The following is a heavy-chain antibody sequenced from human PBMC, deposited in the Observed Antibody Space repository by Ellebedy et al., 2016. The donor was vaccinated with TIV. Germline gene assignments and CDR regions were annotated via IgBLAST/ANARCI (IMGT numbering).Heavy chain of an antibody. D-gene: IGHD2-2*01. CDR1: GYTFTSYG. J-gene: IGHJ4*02. CDR3: ARTIQDTVLVPTAKPCDY. Sequence: AASVKVSCKASGYTFTSYGNSWVRQAPGQGLEWMAWISAYNGNAFYSLKFQDRVTVTRDTSTSTAYMELRSLRSDDTATYYCARTIQDTVLVPTAKPCDYWGQGTLVTVSS. CDR2: ISAYNGNA. V-gene: IGHV1-18*01.